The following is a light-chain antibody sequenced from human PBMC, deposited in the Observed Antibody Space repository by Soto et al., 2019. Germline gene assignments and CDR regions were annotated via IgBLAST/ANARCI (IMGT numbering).Light chain of an antibody. Sequence: EVVMTQSPATLSVSLGQRTTLASRDSESVRRNLASYQQRPGQAQRLVIYGASTRANGIPARFSGGGSGTDFTLTISRLEPEDFAVYYCQQYNNWPPWTFGQGTKVDIK. J-gene: IGKJ1*01. CDR2: GAS. V-gene: IGKV3-15*01. CDR3: QQYNNWPPWT. CDR1: ESVRRN.